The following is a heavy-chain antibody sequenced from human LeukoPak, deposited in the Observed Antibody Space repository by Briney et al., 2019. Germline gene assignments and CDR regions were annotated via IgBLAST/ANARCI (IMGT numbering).Heavy chain of an antibody. CDR3: ARGRNRIAARDLDY. CDR2: INHSGST. CDR1: GGSFSGYY. J-gene: IGHJ4*02. V-gene: IGHV4-34*01. Sequence: PSETLSLTCAVYGGSFSGYYWSWIRQPPGKGLEWIGEINHSGSTNYNPSLKSRVTISVDTSKNQFSLKLSSVTAADTAVYYCARGRNRIAARDLDYWGQGTLVTVSS. D-gene: IGHD6-6*01.